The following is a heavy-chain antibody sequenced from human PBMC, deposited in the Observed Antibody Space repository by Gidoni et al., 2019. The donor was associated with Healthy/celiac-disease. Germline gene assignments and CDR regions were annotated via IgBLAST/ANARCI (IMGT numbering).Heavy chain of an antibody. D-gene: IGHD3-22*01. CDR1: GFTFSNAC. CDR2: IKSKTDGGTT. J-gene: IGHJ4*02. CDR3: TTDPSADYDSSGYYYARDY. V-gene: IGHV3-15*07. Sequence: EVQLVESGGGLVKPGGSLRLSCAASGFTFSNACMNWVRQAPGKGLEWVGRIKSKTDGGTTDYAAPVKGRFTISRDDSKNTLYLQMNSLKTEDTAVYYCTTDPSADYDSSGYYYARDYWGQGTLVTVSS.